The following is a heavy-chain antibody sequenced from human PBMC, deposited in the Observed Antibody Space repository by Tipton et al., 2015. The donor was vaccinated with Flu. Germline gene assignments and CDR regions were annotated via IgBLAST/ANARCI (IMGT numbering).Heavy chain of an antibody. CDR3: AKGYYYDSSGHGGTDY. Sequence: SLRLSCAASGFTLSSYSMNWVRQAPGKGLEWVSAISGSGGSTYYADSVKGRFTISRDNSKNTLYLQMNSLRAEDTAVYYCAKGYYYDSSGHGGTDYWGQGTLVTVSS. CDR1: GFTLSSYS. CDR2: ISGSGGST. J-gene: IGHJ4*02. D-gene: IGHD3-22*01. V-gene: IGHV3-23*01.